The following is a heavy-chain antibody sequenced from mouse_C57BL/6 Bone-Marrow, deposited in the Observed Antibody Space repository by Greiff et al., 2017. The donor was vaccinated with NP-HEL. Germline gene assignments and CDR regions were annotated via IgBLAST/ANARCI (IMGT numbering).Heavy chain of an antibody. CDR2: IRSKSNNYAT. V-gene: IGHV10-1*01. Sequence: EVQGVESGGGLVQPKGSLKLSCAASGFSFNTYAMNWVRQAPGKGLEWVARIRSKSNNYATYYADSVKDRFTISRDDSESMLYLQMNNLKTEDTAMYYCVRQDFITTVVEGAWFAYWGQGTLVTVSA. D-gene: IGHD1-1*01. CDR3: VRQDFITTVVEGAWFAY. J-gene: IGHJ3*01. CDR1: GFSFNTYA.